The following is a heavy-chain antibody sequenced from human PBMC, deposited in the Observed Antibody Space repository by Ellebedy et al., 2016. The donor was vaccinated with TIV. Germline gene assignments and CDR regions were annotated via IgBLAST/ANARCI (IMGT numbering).Heavy chain of an antibody. V-gene: IGHV4-34*01. Sequence: SETLSLTXGVYGGSFSDYDWAWIRQPPGRGLEYIGKIDHRAGTSYNPSLKSRVTMSVDKSKNQFSLKLSSVTAADTAVYYCATALDSSGHFDYWGQGTLVTVSS. D-gene: IGHD3-22*01. CDR1: GGSFSDYD. CDR2: IDHRAGT. CDR3: ATALDSSGHFDY. J-gene: IGHJ4*02.